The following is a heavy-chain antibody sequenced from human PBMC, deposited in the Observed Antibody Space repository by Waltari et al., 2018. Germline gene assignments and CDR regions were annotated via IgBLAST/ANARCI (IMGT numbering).Heavy chain of an antibody. CDR2: ISSSSSTI. Sequence: EVQLVESGGGLVQPGGSLRLSCAASGFTFSSFSMNWVPPAPGKGLGWVSYISSSSSTIYYADSVKGRFTISRDNAKNSLYLQMNSLRAEDTAVYYCARDPHYYDSSGGAFWGAFDIWGQGTMVTVSS. CDR1: GFTFSSFS. J-gene: IGHJ3*02. V-gene: IGHV3-48*04. CDR3: ARDPHYYDSSGGAFWGAFDI. D-gene: IGHD3-22*01.